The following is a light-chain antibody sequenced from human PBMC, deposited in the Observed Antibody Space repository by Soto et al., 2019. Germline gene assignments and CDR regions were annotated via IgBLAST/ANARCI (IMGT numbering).Light chain of an antibody. CDR2: DAS. Sequence: DIQMTQSPSTLSASVGDRVTITCRASQSISSWLAWYQQKPGKAPKLLIYDASSLKSGVPSRFSGSGYGTEFTLTISSLQPDDFETYYCQQYNSYSPTTFGQGTKVEIK. V-gene: IGKV1-5*01. J-gene: IGKJ1*01. CDR3: QQYNSYSPTT. CDR1: QSISSW.